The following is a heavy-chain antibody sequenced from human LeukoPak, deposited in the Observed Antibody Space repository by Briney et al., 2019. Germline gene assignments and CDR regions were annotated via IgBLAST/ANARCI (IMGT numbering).Heavy chain of an antibody. Sequence: ASVKVSCKASGYTFTSYAMNWVRQAPGQGLEWMGWINTNTGKGTYAQGFTGRFVFSLDTSVSTAYLQISTLKAEDTAVYYCAREGYDYVWGSYGNCFDPWGQGTLVTVSS. J-gene: IGHJ5*02. D-gene: IGHD3-16*01. CDR3: AREGYDYVWGSYGNCFDP. CDR1: GYTFTSYA. V-gene: IGHV7-4-1*02. CDR2: INTNTGKG.